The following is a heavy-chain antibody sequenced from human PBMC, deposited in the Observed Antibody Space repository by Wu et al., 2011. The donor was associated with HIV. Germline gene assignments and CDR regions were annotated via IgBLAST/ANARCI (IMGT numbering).Heavy chain of an antibody. J-gene: IGHJ5*02. CDR2: INPNSGGT. D-gene: IGHD6-19*01. CDR3: ARPEYSSGWNWFDP. Sequence: VQSGREVKKPGPSVKVSCKASGYTFTGYYMHWVRQAPGQGLEWMGWINPNSGGTNYAQKFQGRVTMTRDTSISTAYMELSRLRSDDTAVYYCARPEYSSGWNWFDPWGQGTLVTVSS. V-gene: IGHV1-2*02. CDR1: GYTFTGYY.